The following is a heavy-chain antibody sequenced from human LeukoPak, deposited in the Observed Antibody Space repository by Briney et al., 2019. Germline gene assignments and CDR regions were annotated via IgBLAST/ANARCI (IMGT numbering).Heavy chain of an antibody. CDR2: IKPXXXXT. V-gene: IGHV3-7*01. D-gene: IGHD2-15*01. J-gene: IGHJ3*01. CDR3: AFGNAFDV. CDR1: GLPFSISW. Sequence: GGSLRLSCAASGLPFSISWMSWVRQAPGKXXQCVGNIKPXXXXTXXXXXVRGRFTXSXDNARNLLFLQMNSLRVDDTAVYYCAFGNAFDVWGRGTMVTVSS.